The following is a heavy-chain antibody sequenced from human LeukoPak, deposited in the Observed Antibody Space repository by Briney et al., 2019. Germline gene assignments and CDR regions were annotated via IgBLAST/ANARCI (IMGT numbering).Heavy chain of an antibody. Sequence: ASVKVSCKASGYTFTSYYMHWVRQAPGQGLEWMGIINPSGGSTSYAQKFQGRVTMTRDTSTSTVYMELSSQRSEDTAVYYCARDCSGGSCQYDAFDIWGQGTMVTVSS. CDR1: GYTFTSYY. CDR3: ARDCSGGSCQYDAFDI. CDR2: INPSGGST. V-gene: IGHV1-46*01. J-gene: IGHJ3*02. D-gene: IGHD2-15*01.